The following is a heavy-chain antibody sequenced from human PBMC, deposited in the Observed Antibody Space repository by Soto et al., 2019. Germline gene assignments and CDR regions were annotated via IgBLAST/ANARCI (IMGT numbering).Heavy chain of an antibody. CDR1: GFTFTTYG. CDR3: AKEKYYYSSGTSRAFDI. J-gene: IGHJ3*02. CDR2: ISYDGSNK. D-gene: IGHD3-10*01. Sequence: GGSLRLSCAASGFTFTTYGMHWVCQAPGKGLEWVAVISYDGSNKYYADSVKGRFTISRDNSKNTLYMQMNSLRAEDTAVYYCAKEKYYYSSGTSRAFDIWGQGTMVTVSS. V-gene: IGHV3-30*18.